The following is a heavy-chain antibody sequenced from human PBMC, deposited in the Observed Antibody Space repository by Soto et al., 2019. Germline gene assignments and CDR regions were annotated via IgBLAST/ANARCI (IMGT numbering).Heavy chain of an antibody. Sequence: QVQLVESGGGVVQPGRSLRLSCAASGFTFSTFGMHWVRQAPGKGLEWVAVISYGGSSDYYADSVKGRFTISRDNSTNTVYLQMNRLRPADTAVYYCAKDGGSGWYSDSWGQGTLVTVSS. V-gene: IGHV3-30*18. CDR2: ISYGGSSD. D-gene: IGHD6-19*01. J-gene: IGHJ4*02. CDR3: AKDGGSGWYSDS. CDR1: GFTFSTFG.